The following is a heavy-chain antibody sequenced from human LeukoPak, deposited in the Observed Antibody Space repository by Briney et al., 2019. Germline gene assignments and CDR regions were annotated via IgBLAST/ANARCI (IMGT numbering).Heavy chain of an antibody. Sequence: SETLSLTCAVYGGSFSGYYWSWIRQPPGKGLEWIGEINHSGSSNYNPSLKSRVTISVDTSKNQVSLKLSSVTAADTAVYYCARGPDIVVVPAVSYYYYGMDVWGQGTTVTVSS. CDR1: GGSFSGYY. V-gene: IGHV4-34*01. CDR3: ARGPDIVVVPAVSYYYYGMDV. J-gene: IGHJ6*02. CDR2: INHSGSS. D-gene: IGHD2-2*01.